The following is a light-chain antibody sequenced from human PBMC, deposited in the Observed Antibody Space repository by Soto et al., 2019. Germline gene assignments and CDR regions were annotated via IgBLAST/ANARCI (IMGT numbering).Light chain of an antibody. CDR2: EVS. CDR3: SSYAGSNNFCV. Sequence: QSALTQPPSASGSAGQCGTISCTGASSDVGGYNFVSWYQQHPGKAPQLMIYEVSERASGVPDRFSGSKSGNTASLTVSGLPAADEADYYCSSYAGSNNFCVFGTGTKVTVL. CDR1: SSDVGGYNF. J-gene: IGLJ1*01. V-gene: IGLV2-8*01.